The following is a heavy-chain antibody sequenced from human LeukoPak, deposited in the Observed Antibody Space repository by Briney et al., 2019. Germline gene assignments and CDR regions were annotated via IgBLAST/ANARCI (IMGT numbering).Heavy chain of an antibody. Sequence: PGGSPRLSCAASGFIFSNYALAWVRQAPGKGLEWVSYISNSGTTIYYADSVKGRFTISRDNAKNSLYLQMDSLRAEDTAVYYCARTYYDILTSYNPYFDYWGQGTLVTVSS. D-gene: IGHD3-9*01. CDR1: GFIFSNYA. J-gene: IGHJ4*02. CDR2: ISNSGTTI. CDR3: ARTYYDILTSYNPYFDY. V-gene: IGHV3-48*04.